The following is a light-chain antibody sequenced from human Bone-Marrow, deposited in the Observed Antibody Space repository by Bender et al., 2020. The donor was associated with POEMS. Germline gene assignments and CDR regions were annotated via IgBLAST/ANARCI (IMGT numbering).Light chain of an antibody. CDR2: SSH. V-gene: IGLV1-44*01. CDR1: SSNIGAHA. Sequence: QSVLTQPPSASGTPGQRVTISCSGGSSNIGAHAVNWYQHLPGTAPKLLIYSSHRRPSEVPDRFSGSRSGTSASLTISGLQAEDEADYYCSSYTSSITHVVFGGGTKLTVL. CDR3: SSYTSSITHVV. J-gene: IGLJ2*01.